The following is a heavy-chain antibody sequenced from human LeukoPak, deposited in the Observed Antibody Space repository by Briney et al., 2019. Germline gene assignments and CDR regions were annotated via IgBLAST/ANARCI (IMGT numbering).Heavy chain of an antibody. CDR2: IYYSGNT. CDR1: GGSISSSDYY. CDR3: ARLVDGNYFDP. J-gene: IGHJ5*02. V-gene: IGHV4-39*01. D-gene: IGHD1-7*01. Sequence: LETLSLICTVSGGSISSSDYYWGWIRQAPGKGLEWVGSIYYSGNTYSNPSLKSRVTISADTSKTQFSLRLSSVTAADTAMYYCARLVDGNYFDPWGQGTLVTVSS.